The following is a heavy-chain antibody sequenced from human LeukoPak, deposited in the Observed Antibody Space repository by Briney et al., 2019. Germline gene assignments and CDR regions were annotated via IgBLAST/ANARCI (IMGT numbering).Heavy chain of an antibody. J-gene: IGHJ4*02. V-gene: IGHV4-31*03. CDR2: IHYSGST. D-gene: IGHD4-17*01. CDR1: GGSISSGGYY. Sequence: SETLSLTCTVSGGSISSGGYYWSWIRQHPGKGLEWIGYIHYSGSTYYNPSLKSRVTISVDSSKNQFSLKLSSVTAADTAVYFCARDGGPTTVTISEEWYFDYWGQGTLVTVSS. CDR3: ARDGGPTTVTISEEWYFDY.